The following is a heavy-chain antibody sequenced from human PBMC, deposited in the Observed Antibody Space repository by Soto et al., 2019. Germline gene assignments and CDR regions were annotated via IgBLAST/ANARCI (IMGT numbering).Heavy chain of an antibody. D-gene: IGHD1-20*01. J-gene: IGHJ5*02. CDR3: AQKPTTITGQNWFDP. Sequence: PGESLKISCAASGFTFSDYYMSWIRQAPGKGLEWVSYISSSGSTIYYADSVKGRFTISRDNAKNSLYLQMNSLRAEDTAVYYCAQKPTTITGQNWFDPWGQGTLVTVSS. V-gene: IGHV3-11*01. CDR1: GFTFSDYY. CDR2: ISSSGSTI.